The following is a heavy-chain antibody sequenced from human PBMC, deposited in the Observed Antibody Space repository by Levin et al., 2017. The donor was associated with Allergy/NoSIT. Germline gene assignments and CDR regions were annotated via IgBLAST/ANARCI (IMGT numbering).Heavy chain of an antibody. CDR2: IKQDGSEK. CDR3: VRGGFYFDF. V-gene: IGHV3-7*04. D-gene: IGHD3-16*01. J-gene: IGHJ4*02. Sequence: PGGSLRLSCAASGFTFSWYWMSWVRQAPGKGLEWVANIKQDGSEKYYVDSVKGRFTISRDNAQKSLFLEMNSLRAEDTAVYFCVRGGFYFDFWGQGTPVTVSS. CDR1: GFTFSWYW.